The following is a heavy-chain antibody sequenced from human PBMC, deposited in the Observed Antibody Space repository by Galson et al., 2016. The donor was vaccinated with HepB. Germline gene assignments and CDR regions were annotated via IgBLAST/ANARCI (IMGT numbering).Heavy chain of an antibody. J-gene: IGHJ4*02. CDR2: ISYDGSSK. V-gene: IGHV3-30*18. D-gene: IGHD5-18*01. CDR3: AKGGVWIQLWRNFDY. CDR1: GFTFSTYG. Sequence: SLRLSCAASGFTFSTYGMHWVRQAPGKGLEWVALISYDGSSKYYADSLKGRFTISRDNPKNTLYLQMNSRRAEDTAVYYCAKGGVWIQLWRNFDYWGQGALVTVSS.